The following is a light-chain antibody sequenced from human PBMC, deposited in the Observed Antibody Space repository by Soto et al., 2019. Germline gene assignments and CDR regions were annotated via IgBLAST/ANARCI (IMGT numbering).Light chain of an antibody. J-gene: IGKJ1*01. CDR3: QQRSNWPPWT. Sequence: EIVLTQSPATLSLSPGERATLSCRASQSFISSLAWYQQNPAQAPRLLIYDASNRATGFPARFSGSGSGTDFTLTISSLEPEDFAVYYCQQRSNWPPWTFGQGTKVEIK. V-gene: IGKV3-11*01. CDR2: DAS. CDR1: QSFISS.